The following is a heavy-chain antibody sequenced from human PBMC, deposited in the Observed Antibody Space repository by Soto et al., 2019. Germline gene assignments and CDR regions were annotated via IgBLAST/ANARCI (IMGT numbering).Heavy chain of an antibody. J-gene: IGHJ6*02. CDR3: AREYYGSGTYGYYGVDV. CDR2: IITVTGPA. CDR1: GSTIRSYV. D-gene: IGHD3-10*01. V-gene: IGHV1-69*01. Sequence: QVQLVQSGAEVRKPGSSVKVSCKASGSTIRSYVIAWVRQAPGQSLEWMGGIITVTGPANYAQKFQGRLTITADEATSTADMELSSLRSEDTAVYYCAREYYGSGTYGYYGVDVWGQGTTVTVSS.